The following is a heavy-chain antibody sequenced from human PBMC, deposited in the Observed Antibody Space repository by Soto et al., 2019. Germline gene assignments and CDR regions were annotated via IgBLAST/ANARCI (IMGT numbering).Heavy chain of an antibody. CDR1: GFTFSSYS. V-gene: IGHV3-48*01. CDR3: ARALYTGDQLLSRWFDP. J-gene: IGHJ5*02. D-gene: IGHD2-2*01. CDR2: ISSSSSTI. Sequence: GGSLRLSCAASGFTFSSYSMNWVRQAPGKGLEWVSYISSSSSTIYYADSVKGRFTISRDNAKNSLYLQMNSLRAEDTAVYYCARALYTGDQLLSRWFDPWGQGTLVTVSS.